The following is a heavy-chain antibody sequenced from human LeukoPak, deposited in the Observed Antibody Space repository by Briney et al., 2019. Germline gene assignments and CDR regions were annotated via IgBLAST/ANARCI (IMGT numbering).Heavy chain of an antibody. V-gene: IGHV3-73*01. CDR2: IRSRANTYAT. CDR3: TRPDDYGDY. CDR1: GFTFSSYG. J-gene: IGHJ4*02. Sequence: SGGSLRLSCAASGFTFSSYGMSWVRQASGKGLEWVGRIRSRANTYATAYAASVKGRFTISRDDSKNTAYLQMNSLKTEDTALYYCTRPDDYGDYWGQGTLVTVSS.